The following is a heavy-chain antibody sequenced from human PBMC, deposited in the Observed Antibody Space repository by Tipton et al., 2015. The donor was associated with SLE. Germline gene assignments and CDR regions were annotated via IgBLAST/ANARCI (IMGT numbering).Heavy chain of an antibody. CDR1: DDSISSYY. D-gene: IGHD2-15*01. CDR3: ARVSRYDRTWYGLDV. CDR2: IYYSGST. Sequence: TLSLTCTVSDDSISSYYWTWIRQPPGKGLEWIGYIYYSGSTNYNPSLKSRVSMSTDTSRSQFSLKLTSVTAADTAVYYCARVSRYDRTWYGLDVWGQGTLVTVSS. J-gene: IGHJ4*02. V-gene: IGHV4-59*01.